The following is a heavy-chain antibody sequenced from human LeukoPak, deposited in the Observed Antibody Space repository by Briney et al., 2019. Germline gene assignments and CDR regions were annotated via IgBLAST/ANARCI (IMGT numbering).Heavy chain of an antibody. D-gene: IGHD3-3*01. J-gene: IGHJ4*02. CDR3: SRSRRGFGYFDY. V-gene: IGHV3-30*02. CDR2: IRYDGSNK. CDR1: GFTFSSYW. Sequence: GGSLRLSCAASGFTFSSYWMHWVRQAPGKGLEWVAFIRYDGSNKYYADSVKGRFTISRDNSKNTLSLQMNSLRAEDTAVYYCSRSRRGFGYFDYWGQGTLVTVSS.